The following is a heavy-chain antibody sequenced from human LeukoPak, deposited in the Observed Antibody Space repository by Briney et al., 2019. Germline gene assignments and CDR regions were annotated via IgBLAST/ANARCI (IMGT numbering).Heavy chain of an antibody. V-gene: IGHV3-48*03. CDR2: ISSSGSTI. CDR3: AGEGGDGRSDAIDI. CDR1: GFTFSSYE. J-gene: IGHJ3*02. D-gene: IGHD5-24*01. Sequence: SGGSLRLSCAASGFTFSSYEMNWVRQAPGKGLEWVSYISSSGSTIYYADSVKGRFTISRDNAKNSLYLQMNSLRAEDTAVYYCAGEGGDGRSDAIDIWGQGTMVTVSS.